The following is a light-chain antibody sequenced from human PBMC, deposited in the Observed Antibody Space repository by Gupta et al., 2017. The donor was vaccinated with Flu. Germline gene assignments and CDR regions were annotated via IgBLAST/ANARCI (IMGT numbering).Light chain of an antibody. CDR1: QSISSSV. J-gene: IGKJ3*01. Sequence: LSLSPGERATLSCRASQSISSSVLAWYQQKPGQAPRLLIFGAYNRGTGIPDRFSGSGSGTDFTLIISRLEPEDFAVYYCQHYGSSPPGFTFGPGTKVDIK. V-gene: IGKV3-20*01. CDR2: GAY. CDR3: QHYGSSPPGFT.